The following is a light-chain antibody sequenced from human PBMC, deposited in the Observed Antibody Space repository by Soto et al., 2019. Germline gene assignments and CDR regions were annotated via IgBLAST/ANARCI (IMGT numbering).Light chain of an antibody. CDR1: QGIRND. V-gene: IGKV1-13*02. CDR3: QQYSSYPGT. Sequence: AIQLTQSPSSLSASVGDRVTITCRASQGIRNDLGWYQQKPGKAPNLLIYDASSLESGVPSRFSGSGSVTEFTLTISSLQPDDVATYYCQQYSSYPGTFGQGTKVDIK. J-gene: IGKJ1*01. CDR2: DAS.